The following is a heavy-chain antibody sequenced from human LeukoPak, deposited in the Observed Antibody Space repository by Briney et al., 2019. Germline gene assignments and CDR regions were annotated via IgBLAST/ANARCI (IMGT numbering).Heavy chain of an antibody. CDR3: ARIVVSEGSSSGWYDF. D-gene: IGHD6-19*01. CDR1: GDSISAGNYY. CDR2: AYDTGST. V-gene: IGHV4-61*02. J-gene: IGHJ4*02. Sequence: SETLSLTCTVSGDSISAGNYYWSWIRQPAGKGLEWVGRAYDTGSTWHSPSLKDRVTISIDTSKYQFSLKLKSVTAADTALYLCARIVVSEGSSSGWYDFWGPGILVSVSS.